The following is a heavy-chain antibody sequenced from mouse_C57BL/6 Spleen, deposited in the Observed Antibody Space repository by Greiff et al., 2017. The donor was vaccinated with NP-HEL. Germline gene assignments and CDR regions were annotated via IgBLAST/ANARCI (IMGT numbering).Heavy chain of an antibody. Sequence: DVHLVESGGDLVKPGGSLKLSCAASGFTFSSYGMSWVRQTPDKRLAWVATISSGGCYTYYPDSVKGRFTISRDNAKNTLYLQMSSLKSEDTAMYYCARHGGNITTFFDYWGQGTTLTVSS. D-gene: IGHD1-1*01. CDR1: GFTFSSYG. CDR2: ISSGGCYT. CDR3: ARHGGNITTFFDY. V-gene: IGHV5-6*01. J-gene: IGHJ2*01.